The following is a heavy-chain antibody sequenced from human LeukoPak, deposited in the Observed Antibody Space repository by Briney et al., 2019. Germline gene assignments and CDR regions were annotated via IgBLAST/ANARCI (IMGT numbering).Heavy chain of an antibody. CDR1: GRSFSGYY. J-gene: IGHJ4*02. Sequence: SETLSLTCAVYGRSFSGYYWSWIRQPPGKGLEWIGEINHSGSTNYNPSLKSRVTISVDTSKNQFSLKLSSVTAADTAVYYCAIRGLCSGGSCYWDYWGQGTLVTVSS. CDR2: INHSGST. D-gene: IGHD2-15*01. V-gene: IGHV4-34*01. CDR3: AIRGLCSGGSCYWDY.